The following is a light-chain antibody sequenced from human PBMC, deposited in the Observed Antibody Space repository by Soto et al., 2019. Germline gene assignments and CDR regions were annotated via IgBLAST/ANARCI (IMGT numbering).Light chain of an antibody. CDR1: QSVSSK. J-gene: IGKJ1*01. Sequence: IMLTQSPGTLSVSPGERANLSCRASQSVSSKLAWYQQKPGQAPRLLFYGASTGATGIPARFSGSGSETEFTLSISSLQSEDFAVYYCQQYNNWPGTFGQGTKV. V-gene: IGKV3-15*01. CDR3: QQYNNWPGT. CDR2: GAS.